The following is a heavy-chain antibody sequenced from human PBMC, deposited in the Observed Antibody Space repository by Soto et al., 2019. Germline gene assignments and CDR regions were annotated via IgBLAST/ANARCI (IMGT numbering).Heavy chain of an antibody. D-gene: IGHD4-17*01. V-gene: IGHV4-30-4*01. CDR1: GGSISRGRYY. CDR3: ARVGSDFGTGLASTSDY. Sequence: SETLSFAGNVSGGSISRGRYYWTWIRQPPGGGLEGIGNIYYRGDTYFHPSLKSRVSMSVDTCANQFSLRLTSVTDADTAVYYCARVGSDFGTGLASTSDYWGPGTLVPVSS. CDR2: IYYRGDT. J-gene: IGHJ4*02.